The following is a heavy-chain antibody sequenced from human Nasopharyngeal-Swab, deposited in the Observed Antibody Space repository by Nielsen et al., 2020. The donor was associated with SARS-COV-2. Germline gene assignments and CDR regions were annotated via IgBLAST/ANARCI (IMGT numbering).Heavy chain of an antibody. CDR3: ARENQEYANIWIDY. CDR1: GYTFTNV. D-gene: IGHD1-1*01. Sequence: ASVKVSCKASGYTFTNVLNWVRQAPGQGPEYIGWISTKTGAPTYAQAFTGRFVISLDTSVSTTYLQISSLKADDTAVYYCARENQEYANIWIDYWGQGTQVTVSS. J-gene: IGHJ4*02. V-gene: IGHV7-4-1*02. CDR2: ISTKTGAP.